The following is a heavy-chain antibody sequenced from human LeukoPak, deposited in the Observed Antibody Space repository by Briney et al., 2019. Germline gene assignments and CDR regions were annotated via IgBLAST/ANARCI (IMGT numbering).Heavy chain of an antibody. CDR3: ARGGSLDWFDP. Sequence: SETLSLTCTVSGGSISSYYWSWIRQPPGKGLEWIGYIYYSGSTNYNPSLKSRVTISVDTSKNQFSLKLSSVTAADTAVYYCARGGSLDWFDPWAREPWSPSPQ. V-gene: IGHV4-59*01. D-gene: IGHD3-10*01. J-gene: IGHJ5*02. CDR2: IYYSGST. CDR1: GGSISSYY.